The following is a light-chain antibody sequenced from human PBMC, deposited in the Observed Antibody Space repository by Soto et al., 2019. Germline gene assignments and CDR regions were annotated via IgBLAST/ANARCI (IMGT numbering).Light chain of an antibody. J-gene: IGKJ1*01. CDR2: GAS. CDR3: QQSYITPQT. V-gene: IGKV1-39*01. CDR1: QSISSF. Sequence: DIQMTQSPSTLSGSVGDRVTVTCRASQSISSFLNWYQQKPGKAPNLLIYGASNLQSGVPSRFSGSGSGTDFTLTISSLQPEDFATYYCQQSYITPQTFGQGTKVDIK.